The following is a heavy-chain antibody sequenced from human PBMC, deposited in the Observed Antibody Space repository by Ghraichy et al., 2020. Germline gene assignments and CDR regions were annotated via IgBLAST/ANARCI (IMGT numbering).Heavy chain of an antibody. CDR2: VSKTGST. D-gene: IGHD3/OR15-3a*01. CDR1: GASFTSHD. V-gene: IGHV4-59*11. Sequence: ESLNISCTVSGASFTSHDWSWIRQPSGERLEWIGYVSKTGSTNYNPSLGSRVTMALDKSKSQVSLRLTSVTAADTAIYYCSRDNEGTAWGQGVLVTVSS. J-gene: IGHJ5*02. CDR3: SRDNEGTA.